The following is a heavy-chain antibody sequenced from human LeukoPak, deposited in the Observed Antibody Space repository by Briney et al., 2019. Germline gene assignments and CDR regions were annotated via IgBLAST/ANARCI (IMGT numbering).Heavy chain of an antibody. V-gene: IGHV4-59*01. Sequence: SKTLSLTCTVSGGSISGYYWTWIRQPPGKGLEWIGYIYSSGSTNYNPSLGSRVTISVDTSKNQFSLKLTSVTAADTAVYYCAKTVRQWLANDAFAIWGQGTMVTVSS. CDR2: IYSSGST. J-gene: IGHJ3*02. D-gene: IGHD6-19*01. CDR3: AKTVRQWLANDAFAI. CDR1: GGSISGYY.